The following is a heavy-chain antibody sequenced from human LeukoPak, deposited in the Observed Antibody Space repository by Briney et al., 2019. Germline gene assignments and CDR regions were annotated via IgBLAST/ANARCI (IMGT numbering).Heavy chain of an antibody. D-gene: IGHD4-17*01. CDR1: GFTFSSYE. V-gene: IGHV3-48*03. J-gene: IGHJ6*03. CDR2: ISTSGSSI. CDR3: ARDATTELGTVYMDV. Sequence: PGGSLRLSCAASGFTFSSYEMNRVRQAPGKGLEWLSHISTSGSSIHYADSVKGRFTISRDNAKNSLYLQMNSLRVEDTAVYYCARDATTELGTVYMDVWGKGTTVTISS.